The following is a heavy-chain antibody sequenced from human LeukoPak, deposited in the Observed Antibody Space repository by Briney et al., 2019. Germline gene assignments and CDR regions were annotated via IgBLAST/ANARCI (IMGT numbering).Heavy chain of an antibody. V-gene: IGHV4-34*01. Sequence: KPSETLSLTCTVSGGSISSYYWSWIRQPPGKGLEWIGEINHSGSTNYNPSLKSRVTISVDTSKNQFSLKLSSVTAADTAVYYCARGALSGAPDDYWGQGTLVTVSS. CDR2: INHSGST. CDR3: ARGALSGAPDDY. J-gene: IGHJ4*02. CDR1: GGSISSYY. D-gene: IGHD3-3*01.